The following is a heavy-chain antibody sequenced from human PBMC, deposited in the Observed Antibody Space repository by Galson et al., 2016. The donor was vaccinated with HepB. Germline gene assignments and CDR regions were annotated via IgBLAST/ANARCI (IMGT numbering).Heavy chain of an antibody. Sequence: QSGAEVKEPGEPLRISCETSGYTFRHFWIAWVRQMPGKGLEWMGMIYPGDFDTRYNPSFQGLVTISADTSLGTTFLQWSSLEASDSAIYYCARRGNNSGSDPWGQGTLVTVSS. CDR3: ARRGNNSGSDP. J-gene: IGHJ5*02. D-gene: IGHD6-19*01. CDR1: GYTFRHFW. V-gene: IGHV5-51*01. CDR2: IYPGDFDT.